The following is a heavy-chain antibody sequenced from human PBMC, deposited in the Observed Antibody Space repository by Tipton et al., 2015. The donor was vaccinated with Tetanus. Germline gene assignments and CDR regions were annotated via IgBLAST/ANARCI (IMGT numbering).Heavy chain of an antibody. CDR3: AKDRSTYCGGDCYSGWDY. CDR2: ISGSGGST. Sequence: SLRLSCAASGFTFDDYAMHWVRQAPGKGLEWVSAISGSGGSTYYADSVKGRFTISRDNSKNTLYLQMNSLRAEDTAVYYCAKDRSTYCGGDCYSGWDYWGQGTLVTVSS. V-gene: IGHV3-23*01. CDR1: GFTFDDYA. D-gene: IGHD2-21*02. J-gene: IGHJ4*02.